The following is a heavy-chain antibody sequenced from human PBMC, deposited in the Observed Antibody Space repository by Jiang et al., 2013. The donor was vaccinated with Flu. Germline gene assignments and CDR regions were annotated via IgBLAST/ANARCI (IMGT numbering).Heavy chain of an antibody. CDR1: GGSISSYY. D-gene: IGHD3-22*01. V-gene: IGHV4-59*08. J-gene: IGHJ4*02. CDR2: IYYSGST. CDR3: ARYDSSGRALEY. Sequence: LVKPSETLSLTCTVSGGSISSYYWSWIRQPPGKGLDWIGYIYYSGSTSYNPSLKSRVTISVDTSKNQVSLKLTSVTAEDTAIYYCARYDSSGRALEYWGQGTLVTVSS.